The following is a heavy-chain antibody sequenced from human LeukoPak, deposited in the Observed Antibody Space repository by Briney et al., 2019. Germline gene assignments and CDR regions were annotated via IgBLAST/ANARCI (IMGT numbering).Heavy chain of an antibody. CDR2: INLDGTEE. D-gene: IGHD3/OR15-3a*01. CDR3: ASGRHDFLH. Sequence: QSGGSLRLSCAASGFVFSTYWMTWVRQAPGKGLEWVANINLDGTEEHYVDSSLKGRFTISRDNAKNSLYLQMTSLRVEDTAVHYCASGRHDFLHWGQGTLVTVSS. J-gene: IGHJ4*02. V-gene: IGHV3-7*01. CDR1: GFVFSTYW.